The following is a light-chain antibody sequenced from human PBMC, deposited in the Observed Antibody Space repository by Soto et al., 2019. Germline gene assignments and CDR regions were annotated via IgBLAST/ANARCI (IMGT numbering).Light chain of an antibody. CDR2: WSS. CDR3: QQYYDTPLT. CDR1: QSLFYSSDNKNY. J-gene: IGKJ4*01. V-gene: IGKV4-1*01. Sequence: DIVVTQSPDSLAASLGERATINCQSSQSLFYSSDNKNYLRWYQQKPGQPPKLLIYWSSTRESGVPERFSGAGSGTAFTLTISSLQAEDVAVYYCQQYYDTPLTFGGGTKVEIK.